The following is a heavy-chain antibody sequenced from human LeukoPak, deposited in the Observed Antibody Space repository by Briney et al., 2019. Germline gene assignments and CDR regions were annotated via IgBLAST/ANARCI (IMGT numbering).Heavy chain of an antibody. D-gene: IGHD3-22*01. V-gene: IGHV1-69*04. CDR1: AATFTSYT. CDR2: VIPILGIA. J-gene: IGHJ4*02. Sequence: ASVNVSFNSSAATFTSYTISLVRHAPAQGLELMGRVIPILGIANYAQKFQGRVTITADKATSTAYMYLNNLRSEATDVYYCARDRRYYDSSGYSIDYWGQGTLVTVSS. CDR3: ARDRRYYDSSGYSIDY.